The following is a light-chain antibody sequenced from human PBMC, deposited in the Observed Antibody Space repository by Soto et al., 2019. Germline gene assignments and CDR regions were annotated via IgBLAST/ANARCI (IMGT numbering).Light chain of an antibody. CDR2: SAS. Sequence: TVLTQSPGTLSLSPGERATLSCRASQSVSGSYLAWYQQKPGQAPRLLIYSASNMATGIPDRFSGSGSGTDFTRTISRLEPEDFAVYYCQQYGNSPYTFGQGTKLEIK. V-gene: IGKV3-20*01. CDR3: QQYGNSPYT. CDR1: QSVSGSY. J-gene: IGKJ2*01.